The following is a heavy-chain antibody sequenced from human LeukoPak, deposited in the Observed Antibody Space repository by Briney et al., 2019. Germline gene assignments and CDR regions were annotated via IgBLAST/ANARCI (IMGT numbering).Heavy chain of an antibody. CDR1: GGSFSGYY. J-gene: IGHJ3*02. D-gene: IGHD3-3*01. Sequence: SETLSLTCAVYGGSFSGYYWSWIRQPPGKGLEWIGEINHSGSTNYNPSLKSRVTISVDTSKNQFSLKLSSVTAADTAVYYCARGLYYVFWSGYSTAFDIWGQGTMVTVSS. CDR2: INHSGST. CDR3: ARGLYYVFWSGYSTAFDI. V-gene: IGHV4-34*01.